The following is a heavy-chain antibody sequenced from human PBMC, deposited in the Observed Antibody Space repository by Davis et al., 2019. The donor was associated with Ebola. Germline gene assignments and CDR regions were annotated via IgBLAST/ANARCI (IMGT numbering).Heavy chain of an antibody. J-gene: IGHJ2*01. CDR2: ISYDGSNK. CDR1: GLTFSNYA. CDR3: ARTPRQGGNWYFDL. V-gene: IGHV3-30-3*01. Sequence: GESLKISCAASGLTFSNYAMHWVRQAPGKGLEWVAFISYDGSNKYYADSVKGRFTISRDNSKDTLYLQMNSLRAEDTAVYYRARTPRQGGNWYFDLWGRGTLVTVSS. D-gene: IGHD3-16*01.